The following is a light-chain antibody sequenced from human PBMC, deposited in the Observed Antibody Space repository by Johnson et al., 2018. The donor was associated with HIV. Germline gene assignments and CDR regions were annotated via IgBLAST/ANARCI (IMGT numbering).Light chain of an antibody. CDR1: SSNIGNNY. Sequence: QPVLTQPPSVSAAPGQKVTISCSGSSSNIGNNYVSWYQQFPGTAPKLLIYENNKRPSGIPDRFSGSKSGTSATLGITGLRTGDEADYYCGTWDSILSAAFGTGTKVTVL. CDR3: GTWDSILSAA. CDR2: ENN. V-gene: IGLV1-51*02. J-gene: IGLJ1*01.